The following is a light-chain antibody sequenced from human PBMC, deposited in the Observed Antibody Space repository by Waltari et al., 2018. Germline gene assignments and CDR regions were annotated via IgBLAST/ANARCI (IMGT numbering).Light chain of an antibody. CDR1: SLRSYY. V-gene: IGLV3-19*01. CDR2: GKN. CDR3: NSRDSSGNPNYV. Sequence: SSELTQDPAVSVALGQTVRITCQGDSLRSYYASWYQQKPGQAPVLVIYGKNNRPSGIPDRFSGSSSGNTASLTITGAKAEDEADYYCNSRDSSGNPNYVFGTGTKVTVL. J-gene: IGLJ1*01.